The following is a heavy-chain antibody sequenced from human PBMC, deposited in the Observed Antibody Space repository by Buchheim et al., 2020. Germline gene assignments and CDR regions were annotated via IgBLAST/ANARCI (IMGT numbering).Heavy chain of an antibody. J-gene: IGHJ6*02. CDR1: GFRFDLHW. Sequence: DVQLVESGGGLVQRGGSLRLSCAGSGFRFDLHWMSWVCQAPGKALEWVANIKQDGSAKYVGDSVKGRFTISRDNGKNTVYLQMNSLRVEDTATYYCARVVSGYDWNFNGMDVWGQGST. CDR3: ARVVSGYDWNFNGMDV. D-gene: IGHD5-12*01. CDR2: IKQDGSAK. V-gene: IGHV3-7*01.